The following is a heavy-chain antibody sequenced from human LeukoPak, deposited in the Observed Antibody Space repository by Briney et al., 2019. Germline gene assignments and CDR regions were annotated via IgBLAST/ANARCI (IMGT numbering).Heavy chain of an antibody. CDR1: GGSISSSSYY. J-gene: IGHJ4*02. CDR2: IYYSGST. V-gene: IGHV4-39*01. D-gene: IGHD5-24*01. CDR3: ARRGWLQRTFDY. Sequence: ASETLSLTCTVSGGSISSSSYYWGWIRQPPGKGLEWIGSIYYSGSTYYNPSLKSRVTISVDTSKNQFSLKLSSVTAADTAVYYCARRGWLQRTFDYWGQGTLVTVSS.